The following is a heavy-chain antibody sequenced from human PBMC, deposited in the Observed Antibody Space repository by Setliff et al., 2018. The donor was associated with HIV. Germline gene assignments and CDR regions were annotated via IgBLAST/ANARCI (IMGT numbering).Heavy chain of an antibody. V-gene: IGHV3-15*01. CDR1: GFTFTNAW. CDR3: ARWTGQGLDY. J-gene: IGHJ4*02. Sequence: GGSLRLSCVASGFTFTNAWMNWLRQAPGKGPEWVARIKSKRDGGTTDYAAPVKGRFTISRDDSKNTLYLQMGSLRTEDMGVYYCARWTGQGLDYWGQGTPVTVSS. D-gene: IGHD3-9*01. CDR2: IKSKRDGGTT.